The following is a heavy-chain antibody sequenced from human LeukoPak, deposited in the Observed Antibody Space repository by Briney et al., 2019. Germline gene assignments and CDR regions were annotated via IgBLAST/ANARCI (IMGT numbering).Heavy chain of an antibody. CDR3: ARKVLWGSYYNY. V-gene: IGHV4-59*12. CDR1: GGSISSYY. Sequence: KPSETLSLTCTVSGGSISSYYWSWIRQPPGKGLEWIGYIYYSGSTNYSPSLKSRGTISVDTSKNQFSLKLSSVTAADTAVYYCARKVLWGSYYNYWGQGTLVTVSS. D-gene: IGHD3-10*01. J-gene: IGHJ4*02. CDR2: IYYSGST.